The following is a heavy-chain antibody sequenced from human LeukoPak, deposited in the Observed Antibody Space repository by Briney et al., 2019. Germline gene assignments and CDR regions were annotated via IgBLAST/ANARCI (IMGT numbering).Heavy chain of an antibody. J-gene: IGHJ4*02. CDR1: GFTFSSHW. Sequence: GGSLRLSCAASGFTFSSHWMHWVRQAPGKGLVWVSRINSDGSSISYADSVKGRFTISRDNAKNTLYLQMNSLRAEDTAVYYCARETTGGGFDYWGQGTLVTVSS. D-gene: IGHD2-15*01. CDR2: INSDGSSI. V-gene: IGHV3-74*01. CDR3: ARETTGGGFDY.